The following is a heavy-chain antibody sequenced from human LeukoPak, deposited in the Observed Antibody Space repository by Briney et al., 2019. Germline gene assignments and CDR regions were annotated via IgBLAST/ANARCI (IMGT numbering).Heavy chain of an antibody. J-gene: IGHJ4*02. Sequence: SETLSLTCTVSGGSISSYYWSWIRQPPGKGLEWIGYIYCSGSTNYNPSLKSRVTISVDTSKNQFSLKLSSVTAADTAVYYCARDLGGYDYWGQGTLVTVSS. V-gene: IGHV4-59*01. D-gene: IGHD3-22*01. CDR2: IYCSGST. CDR1: GGSISSYY. CDR3: ARDLGGYDY.